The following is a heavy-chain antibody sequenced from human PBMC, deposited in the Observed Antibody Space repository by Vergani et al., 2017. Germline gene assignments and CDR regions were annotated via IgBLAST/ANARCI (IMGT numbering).Heavy chain of an antibody. CDR2: ISYDGSNK. D-gene: IGHD2-21*01. CDR3: ARASPDCGGDCHNDY. CDR1: GFTFSSYA. V-gene: IGHV3-30-3*01. Sequence: QVQLVESGGGVVQPGRSLRLSCAASGFTFSSYAMHWVRQAPGKGLEWVAVISYDGSNKYYADSVKGRFTISRDNSKNTLYLQMNSLRAEDTAMYYCARASPDCGGDCHNDYWGQGTLVTVSS. J-gene: IGHJ4*02.